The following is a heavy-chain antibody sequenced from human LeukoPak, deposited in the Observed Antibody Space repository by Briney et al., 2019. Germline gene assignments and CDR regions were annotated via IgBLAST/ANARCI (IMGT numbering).Heavy chain of an antibody. V-gene: IGHV3-7*01. Sequence: PGGSLRLSCAASGFTFRNYWMSWVRQAPGKGLEWVANIKEDGSKKYYVDSVKGRFTISRDNAKNSLYLQVTSLRVEDTAVYYCARDFDGWGQGTLVTVSS. CDR1: GFTFRNYW. CDR3: ARDFDG. CDR2: IKEDGSKK. J-gene: IGHJ4*02.